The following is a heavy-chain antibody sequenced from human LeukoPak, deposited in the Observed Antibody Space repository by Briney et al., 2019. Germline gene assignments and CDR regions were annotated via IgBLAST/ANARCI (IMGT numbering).Heavy chain of an antibody. CDR1: GGTFSSYA. CDR3: ARGPSITMVRGGQWYYYMDV. V-gene: IGHV1-69*06. Sequence: SVKVSCKASGGTFSSYAISWVRQALGQGLEWMGGIIPIFGTANYAQKFQGRVTITADKSTSTAYMELSSLRSEDTAVYYCARGPSITMVRGGQWYYYMDVRGKGTTVTISS. CDR2: IIPIFGTA. D-gene: IGHD3-10*01. J-gene: IGHJ6*03.